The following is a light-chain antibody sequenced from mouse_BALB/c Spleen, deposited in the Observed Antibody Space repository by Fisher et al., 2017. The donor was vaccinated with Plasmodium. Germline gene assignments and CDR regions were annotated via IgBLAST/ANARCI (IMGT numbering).Light chain of an antibody. Sequence: VLTQTPATLSVTPGDSVSLSCRASQTISNNLHRYQQKSHESPSLLITYASQSISGIPSRFSGSGSGTDFTLRIDSVETKDFGMYFCQHSNSWPLTFGTGTKLELK. CDR3: QHSNSWPLT. V-gene: IGKV5-43*01. CDR1: QTISNN. CDR2: YAS. J-gene: IGKJ5*01.